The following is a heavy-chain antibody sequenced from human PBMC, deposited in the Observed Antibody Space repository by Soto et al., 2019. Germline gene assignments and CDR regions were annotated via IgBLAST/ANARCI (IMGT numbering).Heavy chain of an antibody. V-gene: IGHV4-59*01. D-gene: IGHD3-3*01. J-gene: IGHJ6*02. Sequence: SETLSLTCTVSGGSISSYYWIWIRQPPGKGLEWIGYIYYSGSTNYNPSLKSRVTISVDTSKNQFSLKLSSVTAADTAVYYCARGPQYDFWSGYLMDVWGQGTTVTVSS. CDR2: IYYSGST. CDR1: GGSISSYY. CDR3: ARGPQYDFWSGYLMDV.